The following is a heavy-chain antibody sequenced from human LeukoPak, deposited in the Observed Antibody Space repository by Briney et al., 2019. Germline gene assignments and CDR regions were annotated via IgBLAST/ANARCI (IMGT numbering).Heavy chain of an antibody. CDR3: ARLSTWNDGVDAFDI. Sequence: SETLSLTCTVSGGSISSSSYYWGWIRQPPGKGLEWIGSIYYSGSTNYNPSLKSRVTLSVDTSKNQFSLNLSSVTAADTAVFYCARLSTWNDGVDAFDIWGQGTMVTVSS. D-gene: IGHD1-1*01. J-gene: IGHJ3*02. CDR2: IYYSGST. V-gene: IGHV4-39*07. CDR1: GGSISSSSYY.